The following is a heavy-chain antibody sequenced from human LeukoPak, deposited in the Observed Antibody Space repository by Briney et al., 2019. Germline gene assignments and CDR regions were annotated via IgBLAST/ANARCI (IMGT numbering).Heavy chain of an antibody. CDR1: GFTFSSFW. V-gene: IGHV3-74*01. J-gene: IGHJ4*02. D-gene: IGHD3-10*01. Sequence: GGSLRLSCAASGFTFSSFWMHWVRQAPGKGLVWVSRINTDGSSPTYADSVKGRFTISRDNAKNTVYLQMNSLRAEDTAVYYCARGGGSGSYYKRELDYWGQGTLVTVSS. CDR2: INTDGSSP. CDR3: ARGGGSGSYYKRELDY.